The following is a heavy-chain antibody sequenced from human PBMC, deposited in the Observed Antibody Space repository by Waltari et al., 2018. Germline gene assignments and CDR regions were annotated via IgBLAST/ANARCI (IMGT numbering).Heavy chain of an antibody. D-gene: IGHD3-10*01. Sequence: QLQLQESGPGLVKPSETLSLTCTVPGGPISGSGWYWGWIRQTPGKGLEWIGSVYYSGRTYYNPSLKSRVTISVDTFKNHFSLKLNSVTAADTAVYYCARGYGSGSHLYYYYYMDVWGKGTTVTISS. CDR1: GGPISGSGWY. J-gene: IGHJ6*03. CDR3: ARGYGSGSHLYYYYYMDV. V-gene: IGHV4-39*07. CDR2: VYYSGRT.